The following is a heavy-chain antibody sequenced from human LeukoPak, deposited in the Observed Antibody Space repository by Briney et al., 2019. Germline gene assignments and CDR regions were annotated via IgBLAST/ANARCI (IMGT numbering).Heavy chain of an antibody. CDR1: GYTFTGYH. D-gene: IGHD6-13*01. V-gene: IGHV1-2*02. CDR3: ARAIAASGYNWFDP. Sequence: ASVKVSCKPSGYTFTGYHIHWVRQAPGQGLEWMGWINPNSGGTNYAQKFQGRVTMTRDTSISTAYMELSRLRSDDTAVYYCARAIAASGYNWFDPWGQGTLVTVSS. CDR2: INPNSGGT. J-gene: IGHJ5*02.